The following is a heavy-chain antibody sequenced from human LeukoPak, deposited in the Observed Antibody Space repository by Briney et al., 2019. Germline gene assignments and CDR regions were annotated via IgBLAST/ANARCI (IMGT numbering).Heavy chain of an antibody. CDR2: IKQDGSEK. V-gene: IGHV3-7*01. CDR1: GSTFSNHW. CDR3: ARARGIGLFGY. J-gene: IGHJ4*02. Sequence: GGSLRLSCAASGSTFSNHWMTWVRQAPGKGLEWVANIKQDGSEKYYVDSAKGRFTISRDNAKNSLYLQMNSLRAEDTAVYYCARARGIGLFGYWGQGTLVTVSS. D-gene: IGHD3-16*01.